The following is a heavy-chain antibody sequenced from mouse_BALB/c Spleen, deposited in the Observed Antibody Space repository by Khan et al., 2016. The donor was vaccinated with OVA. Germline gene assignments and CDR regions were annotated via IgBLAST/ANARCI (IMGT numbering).Heavy chain of an antibody. CDR2: ISTGGHYT. CDR3: ARLAYYYDSEGFAY. V-gene: IGHV5-6*01. CDR1: GFTFSTYG. Sequence: EVELVESGGDLVEPGGSLKLSCAASGFTFSTYGMSWVRQTPDKRLEWVATISTGGHYTYYPDSVRGRFTIYRDNAKNTLYLQMTSLKSEDTAMFYGARLAYYYDSEGFAYWGQGTLVTVSA. J-gene: IGHJ3*01. D-gene: IGHD1-1*01.